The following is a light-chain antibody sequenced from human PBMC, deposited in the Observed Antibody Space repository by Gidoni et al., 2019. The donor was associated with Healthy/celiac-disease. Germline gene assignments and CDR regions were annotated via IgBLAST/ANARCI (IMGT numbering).Light chain of an antibody. J-gene: IGKJ2*01. CDR2: GAS. CDR1: QSVSSN. CDR3: QQHNNWPPYT. V-gene: IGKV3-15*01. Sequence: IVSTQSPATLSVSPGERATLSCRASQSVSSNLAWYHQKPGQAPRLLIYGASTRATGIPARFSGSGSGTEFTLTISSLQSEDFAVYYCQQHNNWPPYTFGQGTKLEIK.